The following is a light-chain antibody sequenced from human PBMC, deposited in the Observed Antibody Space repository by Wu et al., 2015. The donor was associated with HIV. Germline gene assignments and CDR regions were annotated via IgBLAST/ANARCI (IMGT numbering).Light chain of an antibody. CDR1: QSVSSSY. J-gene: IGKJ1*01. Sequence: EIVLTQSPGTLSLSPGERVTLSCRASQSVSSSYLAWYQQKPGQGSQAPHLWCIHQGHWVSQPGSVAVGLGQSSLSPSAACSLKILAVYYCQQYNKRPPWTFGQGTKVEIK. V-gene: IGKV3-15*01. CDR3: QQYNKRPPWT. CDR2: CI.